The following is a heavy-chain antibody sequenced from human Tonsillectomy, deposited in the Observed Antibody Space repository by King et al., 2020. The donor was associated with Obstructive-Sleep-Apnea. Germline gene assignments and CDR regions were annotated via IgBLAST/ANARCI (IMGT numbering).Heavy chain of an antibody. CDR2: IKSKTDGGTT. D-gene: IGHD6-13*01. V-gene: IGHV3-15*01. CDR1: GFTFSKAW. Sequence: VQLVESGGGVVKPGGSLRLSCAASGFTFSKAWMSWVRQAPGKGLEGVGHIKSKTDGGTTDYAAPVKGRFTISRDDSNNTLYLQMNSLRTEDTAVYYCTTDLGQQLVQYIYHYFDGVVRGQGTTVTVPS. J-gene: IGHJ6*02. CDR3: TTDLGQQLVQYIYHYFDGVV.